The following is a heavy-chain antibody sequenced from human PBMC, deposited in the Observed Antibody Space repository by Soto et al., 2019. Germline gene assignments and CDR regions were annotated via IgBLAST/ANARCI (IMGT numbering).Heavy chain of an antibody. J-gene: IGHJ6*03. V-gene: IGHV3-30*18. Sequence: TGGSLRLSCAASGFTFSSYGMHWVRQAPGKGLEWVAVISYDGSNKYYADSVKGRFTISRDNSKNTLYLQMNSLRAEDTAVYYCAKQITNYDFWSGYPYYYYMDVWGKGTTVTVSS. D-gene: IGHD3-3*01. CDR3: AKQITNYDFWSGYPYYYYMDV. CDR1: GFTFSSYG. CDR2: ISYDGSNK.